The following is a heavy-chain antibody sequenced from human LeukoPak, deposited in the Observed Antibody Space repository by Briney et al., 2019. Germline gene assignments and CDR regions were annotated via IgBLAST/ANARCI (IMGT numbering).Heavy chain of an antibody. CDR2: INSDGINT. J-gene: IGHJ5*02. CDR1: GFTFSNYW. V-gene: IGHV3-74*01. CDR3: ARDLGQYYDTSDNWFDP. Sequence: GGSLRLSCAASGFTFSNYWMHWVHQAPGKGLVWVSRINSDGINTSYADSVKGRFTISRDNAKNTLNLQMNSLRAEDTAVYCCARDLGQYYDTSDNWFDPWGQGTLVTVSS. D-gene: IGHD3-22*01.